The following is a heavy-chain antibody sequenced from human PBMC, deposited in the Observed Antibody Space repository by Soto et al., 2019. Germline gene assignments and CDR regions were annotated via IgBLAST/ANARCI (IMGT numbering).Heavy chain of an antibody. J-gene: IGHJ4*02. CDR2: ISGSGDRT. CDR1: GFTFSSFA. Sequence: PGGSLRLSCAASGFTFSSFAMSWVRQAPGRGLEWVSAISGSGDRTTFADSVKGRFTISRDNSKHTLYVQMNSLRAEDTAVYYCAKEVSESGWSPSFNYWGQGTLVTVSS. CDR3: AKEVSESGWSPSFNY. D-gene: IGHD6-19*01. V-gene: IGHV3-23*01.